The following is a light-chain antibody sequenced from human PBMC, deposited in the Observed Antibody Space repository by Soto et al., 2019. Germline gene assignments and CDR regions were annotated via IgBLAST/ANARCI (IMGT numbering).Light chain of an antibody. CDR1: QSISSW. J-gene: IGKJ1*01. V-gene: IGKV1-5*03. CDR3: QQYGSYWT. Sequence: DIQMTQSPSTLSASVGDRVTITCRASQSISSWLAWYQQKPGKAPKLLIYKASSLESGVPSSFNGSGSGTEFTLIISSLQPDDFATYYCQQYGSYWTFGQGTKVDI. CDR2: KAS.